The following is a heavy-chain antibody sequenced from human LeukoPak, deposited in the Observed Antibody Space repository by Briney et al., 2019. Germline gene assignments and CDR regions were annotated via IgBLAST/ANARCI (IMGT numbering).Heavy chain of an antibody. CDR1: GFTVSSNY. J-gene: IGHJ4*02. Sequence: PGGSVRLSCATSGFTVSSNYMSWVRQAPGEGLEWVSVIYSGGSTYYADSVKGRFTIFRDNAKNTLNLQMNSLRAEDTAVYYCARYGSGYDLIDYWGQGTLATVSS. CDR2: IYSGGST. CDR3: ARYGSGYDLIDY. D-gene: IGHD5-12*01. V-gene: IGHV3-53*01.